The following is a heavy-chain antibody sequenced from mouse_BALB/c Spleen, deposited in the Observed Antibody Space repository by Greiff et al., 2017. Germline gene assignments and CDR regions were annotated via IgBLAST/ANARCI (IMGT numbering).Heavy chain of an antibody. CDR1: GFTFSSFG. J-gene: IGHJ3*01. Sequence: EVQRVESGGGLVQPGGSRKLSCAASGFTFSSFGMHWVRQAPEKGLEWVAYISSGSSTIYYADTVKGRFTISRANPKNTLFLQMTSLRSEDTAMYYCARVGYYGYDWFADWGQGTLVTVSA. D-gene: IGHD2-2*01. V-gene: IGHV5-17*02. CDR3: ARVGYYGYDWFAD. CDR2: ISSGSSTI.